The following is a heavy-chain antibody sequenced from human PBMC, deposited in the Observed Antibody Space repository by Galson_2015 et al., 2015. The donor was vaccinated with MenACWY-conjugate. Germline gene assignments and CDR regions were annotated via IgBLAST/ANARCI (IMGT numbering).Heavy chain of an antibody. CDR3: ARAAGGYRTNGVCPPRDY. V-gene: IGHV1-69*13. D-gene: IGHD2-8*01. CDR1: GGTFSSYA. Sequence: SVKVSCKASGGTFSSYAISWVRQAPGQGLEWTGGIIPIFGTANYAQKFQGRVTITADESTSTAYMELSSLRSEDTAVYYCARAAGGYRTNGVCPPRDYWGQGTLVTVSS. J-gene: IGHJ4*02. CDR2: IIPIFGTA.